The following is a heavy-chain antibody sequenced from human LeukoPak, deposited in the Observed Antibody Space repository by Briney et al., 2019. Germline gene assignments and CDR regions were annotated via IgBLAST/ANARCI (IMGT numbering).Heavy chain of an antibody. D-gene: IGHD3-10*01. Sequence: SETLSLTCTVSGGSISSYYWSWIRQPAGKGLEWIGRIYTSGSTNYNPSLKSRITMSVDTSKNQFSLKLSSVTAADTAVYYCARVYGSGSYYYYYYYYMDVWGKGTTVTVSS. J-gene: IGHJ6*03. CDR3: ARVYGSGSYYYYYYYYMDV. CDR1: GGSISSYY. CDR2: IYTSGST. V-gene: IGHV4-4*07.